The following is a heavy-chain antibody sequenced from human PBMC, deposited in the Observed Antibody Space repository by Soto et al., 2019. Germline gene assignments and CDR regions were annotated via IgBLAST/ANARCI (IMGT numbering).Heavy chain of an antibody. CDR2: ISYDGSNK. V-gene: IGHV3-30-3*01. J-gene: IGHJ6*02. CDR1: GFTFSSYA. CDR3: ARGQDPAPYYYYYGMDV. Sequence: QVQLVESGGGVVQPGRSLRLSCAASGFTFSSYAMHWVRQAPGKGLEWVAVISYDGSNKYYADSVKGRFTISRDNSKNXQYLQMNSLRAEDTAVYYCARGQDPAPYYYYYGMDVWGQGTTVTVSS.